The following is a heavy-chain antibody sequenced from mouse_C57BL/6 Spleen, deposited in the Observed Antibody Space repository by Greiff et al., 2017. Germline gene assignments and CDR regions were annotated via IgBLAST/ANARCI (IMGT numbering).Heavy chain of an antibody. Sequence: QVQLKESGAELVRPGASVTLSCKASGYTFTDYEMHWVKQTPVHGLEWIGAIDPETGGTAYNQKFKGKAILTADKSSSTAYMELRSLTSEDSAVYYCTRSGDYGSRPYWYFDVWGTGTTVTVSS. V-gene: IGHV1-15*01. CDR3: TRSGDYGSRPYWYFDV. CDR2: IDPETGGT. J-gene: IGHJ1*03. CDR1: GYTFTDYE. D-gene: IGHD1-1*01.